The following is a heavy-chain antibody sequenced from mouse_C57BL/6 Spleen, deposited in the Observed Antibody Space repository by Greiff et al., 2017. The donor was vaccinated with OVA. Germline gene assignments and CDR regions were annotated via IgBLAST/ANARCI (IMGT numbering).Heavy chain of an antibody. D-gene: IGHD4-1*01. J-gene: IGHJ3*01. CDR3: ARGGTGPRFAY. V-gene: IGHV1-81*01. CDR1: GYTFTSYG. CDR2: IYPRSGNT. Sequence: VKLQQSGAELARPGASVKLSCKASGYTFTSYGISWVKQRTGQGLEWIGEIYPRSGNTYYNEKFKGKATLTADKSSSTAYMELRSLTSEDSAVYFCARGGTGPRFAYWGQGTLVTVSA.